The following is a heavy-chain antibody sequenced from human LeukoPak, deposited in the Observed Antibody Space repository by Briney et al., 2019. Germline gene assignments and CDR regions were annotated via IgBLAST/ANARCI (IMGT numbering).Heavy chain of an antibody. CDR1: GYDFTSYP. V-gene: IGHV7-4-1*02. J-gene: IGHJ4*02. CDR3: ARGGLWFGELISD. CDR2: INTDTGNP. D-gene: IGHD3-10*01. Sequence: ASVKVSCKTSGYDFTSYPMNWVRQAPGQGLVWVGWINTDTGNPTYAQGFTGRFVFSLDTSVSTAYLQISSLKAEDTAVYYCARGGLWFGELISDWGQGTLVTVSS.